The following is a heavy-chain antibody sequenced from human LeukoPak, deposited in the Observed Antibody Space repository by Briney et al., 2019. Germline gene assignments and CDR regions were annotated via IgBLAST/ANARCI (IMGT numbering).Heavy chain of an antibody. J-gene: IGHJ6*02. CDR3: TRDGPHSGYSSGWYLNYYYYYGMDV. Sequence: GGSLRLSCTASGFTFGDYAMSWFRQAPVKGLEWVCFIRSKADGGTTEYAASVKGRFTISRDDSKSIAYLQMNSLKTEDTAVYYCTRDGPHSGYSSGWYLNYYYYYGMDVWGQGTTVTVSS. D-gene: IGHD6-19*01. CDR2: IRSKADGGTT. CDR1: GFTFGDYA. V-gene: IGHV3-49*03.